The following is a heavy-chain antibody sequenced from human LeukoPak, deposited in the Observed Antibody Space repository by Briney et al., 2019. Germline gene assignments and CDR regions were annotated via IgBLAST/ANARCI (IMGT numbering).Heavy chain of an antibody. Sequence: GGSLRLSCAASGFTFSSYWMSWVRQAPGKGLEWVANIKQDGSEKYYVDSVKGRFTISRDNAKNSLYLQMNSLRAEDTAVYYCARDALPVTAPFDYWGQGALVTVSS. CDR3: ARDALPVTAPFDY. CDR1: GFTFSSYW. D-gene: IGHD2-21*02. CDR2: IKQDGSEK. V-gene: IGHV3-7*01. J-gene: IGHJ4*02.